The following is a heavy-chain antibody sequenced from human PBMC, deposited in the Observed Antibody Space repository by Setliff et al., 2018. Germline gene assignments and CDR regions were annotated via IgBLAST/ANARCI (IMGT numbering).Heavy chain of an antibody. Sequence: SETLSLTCAVSGGSISSSNWWSWVRQPPGKGLEWIGSIYHGGTTYYSPSLKTRVTMSVDPSKNQFSLKLSSVTAADTAVYYCATNPYQLLNFDYWGQGTLVTVSS. D-gene: IGHD2-2*01. CDR2: IYHGGTT. CDR1: GGSISSSNW. CDR3: ATNPYQLLNFDY. V-gene: IGHV4-4*02. J-gene: IGHJ4*02.